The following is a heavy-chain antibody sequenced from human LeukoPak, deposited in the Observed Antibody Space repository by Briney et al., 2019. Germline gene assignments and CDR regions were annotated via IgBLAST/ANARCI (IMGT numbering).Heavy chain of an antibody. D-gene: IGHD2-2*01. V-gene: IGHV3-30*03. CDR1: GFTFSSYA. CDR3: ARDTYCSSTSCYHYYYYGMDV. CDR2: TSYDGINK. Sequence: GGSLRLSCAASGFTFSSYAMHWVRQAPGKGLEWVAVTSYDGINKYYADSVKGRFTISRDNSKNTLYLQITGLRAEDTAVYYCARDTYCSSTSCYHYYYYGMDVWGQGTTVTVSS. J-gene: IGHJ6*02.